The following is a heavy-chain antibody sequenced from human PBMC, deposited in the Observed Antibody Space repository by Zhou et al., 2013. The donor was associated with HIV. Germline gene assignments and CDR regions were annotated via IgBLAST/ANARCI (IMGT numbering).Heavy chain of an antibody. J-gene: IGHJ4*02. CDR2: ISTSNGNT. CDR1: GYTFINFG. D-gene: IGHD3-16*01. Sequence: QVQLVQSGTEVKKPGASVKVSCKTSGYTFINFGITWVRQAPGQGLEWLGWISTSNGNTNYAQNLQGRVTMTTDTSTTTAYMELRGLRSDDAAVYYCAREAGSYALDYWGQGTLVTVSS. CDR3: AREAGSYALDY. V-gene: IGHV1-18*01.